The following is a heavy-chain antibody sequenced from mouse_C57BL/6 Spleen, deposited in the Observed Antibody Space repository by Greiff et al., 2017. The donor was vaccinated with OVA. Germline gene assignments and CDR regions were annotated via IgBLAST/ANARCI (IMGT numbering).Heavy chain of an antibody. Sequence: VILVESWGGLVKPGGSLKLSCAASGFTFSSSALSWVRQTPYKRLEWVATLSDGGSYTYYPDNVKGRFTLSRDNAKNNLYLQMSHLKSEDTAMYYCARYGLYYYAMDYWGQGTSVTVSS. D-gene: IGHD1-1*02. V-gene: IGHV5-4*03. J-gene: IGHJ4*01. CDR2: LSDGGSYT. CDR3: ARYGLYYYAMDY. CDR1: GFTFSSSA.